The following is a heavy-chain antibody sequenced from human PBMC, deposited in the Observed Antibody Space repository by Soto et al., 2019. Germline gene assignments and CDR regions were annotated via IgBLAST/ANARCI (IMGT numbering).Heavy chain of an antibody. CDR1: GFTFSRYW. CDR3: AREGYRSVGYSGFDF. J-gene: IGHJ4*02. CDR2: INTDGSST. V-gene: IGHV3-74*01. Sequence: EVQLVESGGGLVQPGGSLRLSCAASGFTFSRYWMHWVRQAPGKGLVWVSRINTDGSSTSYADSVKGRFTISRDNAKNTLYLQMNSLRAGDAAVYYCAREGYRSVGYSGFDFWGQGTLVTVSS. D-gene: IGHD6-19*01.